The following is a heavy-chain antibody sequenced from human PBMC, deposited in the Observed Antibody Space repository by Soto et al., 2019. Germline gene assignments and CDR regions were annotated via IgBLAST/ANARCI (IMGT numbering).Heavy chain of an antibody. CDR2: IYYSGST. J-gene: IGHJ4*02. D-gene: IGHD5-12*01. CDR1: GGSISSSSYY. V-gene: IGHV4-61*05. Sequence: PSETLSLTCTVSGGSISSSSYYWGWIRQPPGKGLEWIGYIYYSGSTNYNPSLKSRVTISVDTSKNQFSLKLSSVTAADTAVYYCARVEGDGYNYYFDYWGRGTLVTVSS. CDR3: ARVEGDGYNYYFDY.